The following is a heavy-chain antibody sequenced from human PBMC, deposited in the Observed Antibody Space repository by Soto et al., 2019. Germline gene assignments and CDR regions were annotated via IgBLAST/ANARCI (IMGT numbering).Heavy chain of an antibody. V-gene: IGHV1-3*01. J-gene: IGHJ5*02. D-gene: IGHD6-19*01. CDR3: ARGSQQWLGNWFDP. CDR1: GYTFTSYA. Sequence: ASVKVSCKASGYTFTSYAMHWVRQAPGQRLEWMGWINAGNGNTKYSQKFQGRVTITRDTSASTAYMELSSLRSEDTAVYYCARGSQQWLGNWFDPWGQGTLVTVSS. CDR2: INAGNGNT.